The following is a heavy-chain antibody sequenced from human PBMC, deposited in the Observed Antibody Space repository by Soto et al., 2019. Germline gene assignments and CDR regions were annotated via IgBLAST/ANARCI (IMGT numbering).Heavy chain of an antibody. CDR1: GFTFSSYS. J-gene: IGHJ4*02. CDR3: ERKRETVTTWGDYFDY. D-gene: IGHD4-17*01. CDR2: ISSSSSTI. V-gene: IGHV3-48*01. Sequence: EVQLVESGGGLVQPGGSLRLSCAASGFTFSSYSMNWVRQAPGKGLEWVSYISSSSSTIYYADSVKGRFTISRDNAKNSLDLQMKRLRAKDTAVYYCERKRETVTTWGDYFDYWGQGTLVTVSS.